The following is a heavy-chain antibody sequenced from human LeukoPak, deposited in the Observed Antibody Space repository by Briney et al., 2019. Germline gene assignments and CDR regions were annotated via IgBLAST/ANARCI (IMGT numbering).Heavy chain of an antibody. CDR3: ARANGGGLDY. Sequence: ASVKVSCKASGYTLTGYYMHWVRQAPGQGLEWLGIIHPTDGSTSYTQKIQGRVTMTRDTATGTVYLELSSLRSEDTAVYWCARANGGGLDYWGQGTLITVSS. CDR1: GYTLTGYY. J-gene: IGHJ4*02. D-gene: IGHD3-10*01. V-gene: IGHV1-46*01. CDR2: IHPTDGST.